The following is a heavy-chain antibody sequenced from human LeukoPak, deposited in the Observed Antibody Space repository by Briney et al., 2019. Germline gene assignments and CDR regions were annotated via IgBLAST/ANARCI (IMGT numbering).Heavy chain of an antibody. D-gene: IGHD3-10*01. CDR3: ARTRQGSGKHRDYFDY. CDR1: GFTFSSYS. CDR2: ISSSSSYI. Sequence: GGSLRLSCAASGFTFSSYSMNWVRQAPGKGLEWVSSISSSSSYIYYADSVKGRFTISRDNAKNSLYLQMNSLRAEDTAVYYCARTRQGSGKHRDYFDYWGQGTLVTVSS. V-gene: IGHV3-21*01. J-gene: IGHJ4*02.